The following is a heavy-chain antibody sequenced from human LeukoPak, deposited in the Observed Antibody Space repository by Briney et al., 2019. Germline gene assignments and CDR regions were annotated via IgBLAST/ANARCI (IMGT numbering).Heavy chain of an antibody. Sequence: SVKVSCKASGYTFTSYGISWVRQAPGQGLEWTGGIIPIFGTANYAQKFQGRVTITADKSTSTAYMELSSLRSEDTAVYYCARDRRGYDFRHKYFDYWGQGTLVTVSS. J-gene: IGHJ4*02. CDR1: GYTFTSYG. V-gene: IGHV1-69*06. D-gene: IGHD5-12*01. CDR2: IIPIFGTA. CDR3: ARDRRGYDFRHKYFDY.